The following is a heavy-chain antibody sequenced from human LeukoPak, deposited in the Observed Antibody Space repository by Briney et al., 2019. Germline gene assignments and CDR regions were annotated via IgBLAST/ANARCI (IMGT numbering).Heavy chain of an antibody. CDR1: GGSISSGDYY. J-gene: IGHJ6*02. Sequence: SETLSLTCTVSGGSISSGDYYWCWIRQPPGKGLEWIGYIFYSGSTFYNPSLQSRVTISVDTSKNQFSLKLSSVTAADTAVYFCAREIVDDYGDYVYYYGMDVWGQGTTVTVSS. V-gene: IGHV4-30-4*01. CDR3: AREIVDDYGDYVYYYGMDV. D-gene: IGHD4-17*01. CDR2: IFYSGST.